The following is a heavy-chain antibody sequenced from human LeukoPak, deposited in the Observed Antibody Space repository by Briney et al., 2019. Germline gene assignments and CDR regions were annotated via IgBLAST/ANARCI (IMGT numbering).Heavy chain of an antibody. V-gene: IGHV3-7*03. CDR1: GFTFSSYW. D-gene: IGHD3-10*01. Sequence: GGSLRLSCAASGFTFSSYWMSWVRQAPGKGLEWVANIKQDGSEKYYVDSVKGRFTISRDNAKNPLYLQMNSLRAEDTAVYYCARDRGSGSYFADAFDIWGQGTMVTVSS. J-gene: IGHJ3*02. CDR2: IKQDGSEK. CDR3: ARDRGSGSYFADAFDI.